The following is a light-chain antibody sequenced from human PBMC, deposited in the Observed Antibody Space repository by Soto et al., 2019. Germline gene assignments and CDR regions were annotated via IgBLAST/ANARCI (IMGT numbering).Light chain of an antibody. J-gene: IGLJ2*01. Sequence: QSALTQPRSVSGSPGQSVTISCTGTSSDVGGYKYVSWYQQHPGKAPKLMIYDVSKRPSGVPDRFSGSKSGNTASLTISGLQAEDEADYSCCSYADNDTFVFGGGTKLTVL. CDR3: CSYADNDTFV. CDR1: SSDVGGYKY. V-gene: IGLV2-11*01. CDR2: DVS.